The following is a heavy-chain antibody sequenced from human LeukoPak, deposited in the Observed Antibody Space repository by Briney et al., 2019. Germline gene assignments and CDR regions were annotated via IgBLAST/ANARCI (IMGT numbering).Heavy chain of an antibody. D-gene: IGHD1/OR15-1a*01. CDR3: ARDSNIDGSDY. V-gene: IGHV1-69*05. Sequence: SVKVSCKASVGAFINYGISWVRQAPGQGLEWMGGIIPTLGTANYAQRFQGRVTITTDESMSTAYMEVSSLRSEDTAVYYCARDSNIDGSDYWGQGTLVTVSS. CDR2: IIPTLGTA. CDR1: VGAFINYG. J-gene: IGHJ4*02.